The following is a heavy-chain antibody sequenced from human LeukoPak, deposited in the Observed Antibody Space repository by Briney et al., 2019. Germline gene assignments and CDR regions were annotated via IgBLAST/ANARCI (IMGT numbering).Heavy chain of an antibody. J-gene: IGHJ1*01. CDR1: GFTFSSYG. CDR2: IYSGGST. D-gene: IGHD6-19*01. CDR3: ARDRGSGWYGNFQH. Sequence: GGSLRLSCAASGFTFSSYGMHWVRQAPGKGLEWVSVIYSGGSTYYADSVKGRFTISRDNSKNTLYLQMNSLRAEDTAVYYCARDRGSGWYGNFQHWGQGTLVTVSS. V-gene: IGHV3-53*01.